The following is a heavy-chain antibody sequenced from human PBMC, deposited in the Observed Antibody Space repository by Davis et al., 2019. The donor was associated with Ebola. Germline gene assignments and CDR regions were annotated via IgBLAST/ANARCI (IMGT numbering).Heavy chain of an antibody. D-gene: IGHD6-6*01. V-gene: IGHV4-34*01. J-gene: IGHJ4*02. CDR1: GGSFSGYY. Sequence: MPSETLSLTCAVYGGSFSGYYWSWIRQPPGKGLEWIGEINHSGSTNYNPSLKSRVTISVDTSKKQCSLKLSSVTAADTAVYYCARRSNSPFDYWGQGTLVTVSS. CDR2: INHSGST. CDR3: ARRSNSPFDY.